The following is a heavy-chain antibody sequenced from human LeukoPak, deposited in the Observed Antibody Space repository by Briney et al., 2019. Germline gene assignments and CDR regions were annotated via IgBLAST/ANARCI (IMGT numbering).Heavy chain of an antibody. D-gene: IGHD1-26*01. V-gene: IGHV3-23*01. CDR2: ISGSGGST. CDR1: GFTFSSYA. Sequence: GGSLRLSCAASGFTFSSYAMSWVRQAPGKGLEWVSAISGSGGSTYYADSVKGRFTISRDNSKNTLYLQMHSLRAEDTAVYYCAKAGIVRPRPDYWGQGTLVTVSS. CDR3: AKAGIVRPRPDY. J-gene: IGHJ4*02.